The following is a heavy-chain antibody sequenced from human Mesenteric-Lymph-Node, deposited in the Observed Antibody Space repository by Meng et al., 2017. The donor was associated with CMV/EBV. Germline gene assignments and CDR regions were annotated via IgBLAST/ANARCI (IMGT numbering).Heavy chain of an antibody. CDR1: GFTFSSYS. CDR2: ISSSSSYI. V-gene: IGHV3-21*01. J-gene: IGHJ4*02. D-gene: IGHD6-13*01. Sequence: GESLKISCAASGFTFSSYSMNWVRQAQGKGLEWVSSISSSSSYIYYADSVKGRFTISRDNAKNSLYLQMNSLRAEDTAVYYCARSARFIAAAGYFDYWGQGTLVTVSS. CDR3: ARSARFIAAAGYFDY.